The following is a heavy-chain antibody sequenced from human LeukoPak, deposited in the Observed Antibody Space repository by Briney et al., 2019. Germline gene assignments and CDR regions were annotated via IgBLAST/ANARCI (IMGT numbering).Heavy chain of an antibody. CDR2: IRYDGINK. D-gene: IGHD3-10*01. Sequence: PGGSLRLSCAASGFTFSRYGIHWVRRAPGKGLEWVAFIRYDGINKYYADSVKGRFTISRDSFKNTLYLQMNSLRPEDTAVYYCAKEGDYYGSGSYRDGFDIWGQGTRATVSS. J-gene: IGHJ3*02. V-gene: IGHV3-30*02. CDR1: GFTFSRYG. CDR3: AKEGDYYGSGSYRDGFDI.